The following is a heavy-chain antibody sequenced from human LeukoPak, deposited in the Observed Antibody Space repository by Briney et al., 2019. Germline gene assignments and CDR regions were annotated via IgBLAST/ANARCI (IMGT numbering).Heavy chain of an antibody. J-gene: IGHJ4*02. D-gene: IGHD2-15*01. CDR1: GFIFSRFG. CDR3: AQKGGTDH. Sequence: PGGSLRLSCVASGFIFSRFGMNWVRQAPGKGLEWISHISSTSGDIYYADSVKGRFTISRDNAKNSLYLQMSSLRVEDTAIYYCAQKGGTDHWGQGTLVTVSS. V-gene: IGHV3-48*01. CDR2: ISSTSGDI.